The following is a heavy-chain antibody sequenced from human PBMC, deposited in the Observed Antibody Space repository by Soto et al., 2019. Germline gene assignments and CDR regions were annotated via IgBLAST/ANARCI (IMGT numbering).Heavy chain of an antibody. J-gene: IGHJ4*02. D-gene: IGHD6-19*01. CDR3: ARDVTGYSSGWYVG. CDR1: GGTFSSYT. Sequence: SVKVSCKASGGTFSSYTISWVRQAPGQGLEWMGRIIPILGIANYAQKFQGRVTITADKSTSTAYMELSSLRSEDTAVYYCARDVTGYSSGWYVGWGQGTLVTVAS. V-gene: IGHV1-69*04. CDR2: IIPILGIA.